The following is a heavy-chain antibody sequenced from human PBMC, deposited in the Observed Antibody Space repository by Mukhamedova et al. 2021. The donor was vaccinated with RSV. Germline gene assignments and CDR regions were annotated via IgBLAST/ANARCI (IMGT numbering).Heavy chain of an antibody. CDR3: AREPREGYRFDF. Sequence: APGQGLEWMAIINPTNGDTRYPQRFRGRITVTRDTSTSTVYMEMSSLTSEDTAVYYCAREPREGYRFDFWCHGTLVTVSS. D-gene: IGHD5-12*01. J-gene: IGHJ4*01. CDR2: INPTNGDT. V-gene: IGHV1-46*01.